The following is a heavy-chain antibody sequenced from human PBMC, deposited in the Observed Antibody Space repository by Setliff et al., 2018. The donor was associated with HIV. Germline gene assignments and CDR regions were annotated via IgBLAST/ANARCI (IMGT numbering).Heavy chain of an antibody. D-gene: IGHD2-15*01. V-gene: IGHV1-18*01. CDR3: ARDPGYCSGGRCYGAYFQH. CDR1: GYTFTSYG. Sequence: ASVKVSCKASGYTFTSYGISWVRQAPGQGLEWMGWISAYNGDTHFEQNLQSRVTMTTDTSTSTAYMELRSLRSDDTAMFYCARDPGYCSGGRCYGAYFQHWGQGTLVTVSS. CDR2: ISAYNGDT. J-gene: IGHJ1*01.